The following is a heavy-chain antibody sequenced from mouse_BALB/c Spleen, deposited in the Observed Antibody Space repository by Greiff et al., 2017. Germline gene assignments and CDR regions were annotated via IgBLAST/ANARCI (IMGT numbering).Heavy chain of an antibody. D-gene: IGHD2-3*01. Sequence: EVQLQESGPGLVKPSQSLSLTCSVTGYSITSGYYWNWIRQFPGNKLEWMGYISYDGSNNYNPSLKNRISITRDTSKNQFFLKLNSVTTEDTATYYCAGYYNYFDYWGQGTSVTVSS. CDR3: AGYYNYFDY. J-gene: IGHJ4*01. CDR2: ISYDGSN. V-gene: IGHV3-6*02. CDR1: GYSITSGYY.